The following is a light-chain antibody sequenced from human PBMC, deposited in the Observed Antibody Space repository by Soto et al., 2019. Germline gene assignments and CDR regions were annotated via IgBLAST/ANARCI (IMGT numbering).Light chain of an antibody. J-gene: IGLJ3*02. CDR1: TSDVGIYNL. Sequence: QSALTQPASVSGSPGQSITISCSGTTSDVGIYNLVSWYQQHPGKAPKLVIYEVDTRPSGVSNRFSGSRSGNTASLTISGVQSEDEDDYYSSSYAGSRWVFGGGTKLTVL. CDR2: EVD. V-gene: IGLV2-23*02. CDR3: SSYAGSRWV.